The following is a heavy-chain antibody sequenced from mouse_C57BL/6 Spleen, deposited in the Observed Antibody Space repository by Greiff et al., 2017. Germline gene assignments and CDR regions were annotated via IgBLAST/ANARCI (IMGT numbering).Heavy chain of an antibody. Sequence: QVQLQQSGAELARPGASMKMSCKASGYTFTSYTMHWVKQRPGQGLEWIGYINPSSGYTKYNQKFKDKATLTADKSSSTAYMQLSSLTSEDSAVYYCARESYYSTMAWFAYWGQGTLVTVSA. D-gene: IGHD2-5*01. CDR2: INPSSGYT. J-gene: IGHJ3*01. CDR3: ARESYYSTMAWFAY. V-gene: IGHV1-4*01. CDR1: GYTFTSYT.